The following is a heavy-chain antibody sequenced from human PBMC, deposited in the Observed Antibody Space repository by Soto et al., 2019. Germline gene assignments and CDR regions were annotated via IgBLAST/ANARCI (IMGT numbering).Heavy chain of an antibody. CDR1: GGSISSGDYY. Sequence: QVQLQESGPGLVKPSQTLSLTCTVSGGSISSGDYYWSWIRQPPGKGLEWIGYIYYSGSTYYNPSLKSRVTXXVXTXKNQFSLKLSSVTAADTAVYYCASMTTVTTHDAFDIWGQGTMVTVSS. V-gene: IGHV4-30-4*01. D-gene: IGHD4-17*01. CDR2: IYYSGST. CDR3: ASMTTVTTHDAFDI. J-gene: IGHJ3*02.